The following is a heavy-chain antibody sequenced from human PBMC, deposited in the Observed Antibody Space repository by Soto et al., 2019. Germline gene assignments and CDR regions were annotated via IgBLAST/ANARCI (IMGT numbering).Heavy chain of an antibody. CDR3: ARVFSSGSGWMYYFDF. Sequence: QVQLQESGPGLVESSGTLSLTCEVSSGSISSGNWWSWVRQPPGKGLEWIGEIYYTGATNYNPSPKGRVTLTIDKSKDQFSLNLRSATAADTAVYYCARVFSSGSGWMYYFDFWGQGILVSVSS. V-gene: IGHV4-4*02. J-gene: IGHJ4*02. CDR1: SGSISSGNW. CDR2: IYYTGAT. D-gene: IGHD6-25*01.